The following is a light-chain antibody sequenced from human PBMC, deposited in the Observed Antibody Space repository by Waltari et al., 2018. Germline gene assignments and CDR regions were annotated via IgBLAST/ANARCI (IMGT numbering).Light chain of an antibody. V-gene: IGLV7-46*01. Sequence: QALVTQEPSLTVSPGATVTLTCGSDTGPFTSGHSPYWFQQKPGQAPRALVFYTNKKHSWTPARFSGSFFGGKAALTLSGAQPEDEADYYCLLSFSGDRRVFGGGTKLTVL. CDR2: YTN. CDR3: LLSFSGDRRV. CDR1: TGPFTSGHS. J-gene: IGLJ3*02.